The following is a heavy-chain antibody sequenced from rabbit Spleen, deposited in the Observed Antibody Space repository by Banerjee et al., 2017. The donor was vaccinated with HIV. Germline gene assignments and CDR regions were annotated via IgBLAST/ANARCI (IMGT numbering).Heavy chain of an antibody. Sequence: QSLEESGGDLVKPGASLTLTCKASGFSFSDRDVMCWVRQAPGKGLEWIACIYAGNSGTYYASWAKGRFTISKTSSTTVTLQMTSLTAADTATYFCTRGSTNSYDYTGYAFDPWGPGTLVTVS. V-gene: IGHV1S40*01. CDR1: GFSFSDRDV. D-gene: IGHD6-1*01. CDR3: TRGSTNSYDYTGYAFDP. J-gene: IGHJ2*01. CDR2: IYAGNSGT.